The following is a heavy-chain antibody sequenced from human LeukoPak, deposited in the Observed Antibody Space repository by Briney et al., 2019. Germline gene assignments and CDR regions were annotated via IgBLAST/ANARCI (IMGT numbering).Heavy chain of an antibody. J-gene: IGHJ5*02. Sequence: SSETLSLTCAVYGGSFSGYYWSWIRQPPGKGLEWIGEINHSGSTNYNPSLKSRVTISVDTSKNQFSLKLSSVTAADTAVYYCAYSAGSDDWFDPWGQGTLVTVSS. D-gene: IGHD2-21*01. V-gene: IGHV4-34*01. CDR3: AYSAGSDDWFDP. CDR2: INHSGST. CDR1: GGSFSGYY.